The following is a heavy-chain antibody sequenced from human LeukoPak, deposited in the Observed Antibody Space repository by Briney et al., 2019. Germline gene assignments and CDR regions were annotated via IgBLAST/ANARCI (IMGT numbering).Heavy chain of an antibody. V-gene: IGHV4-39*07. J-gene: IGHJ5*02. CDR2: IYYSGST. CDR1: GGSISSSRYY. D-gene: IGHD3-3*01. Sequence: SETLSLTCTVSGGSISSSRYYWGWIRQPPGKGLEWIGSIYYSGSTYYNPSLKSRVSISVDTSKNQFSLKLRSVTAADPAVYSCARDSITIFGVVIFPNWFDPWGQGTLVTVSS. CDR3: ARDSITIFGVVIFPNWFDP.